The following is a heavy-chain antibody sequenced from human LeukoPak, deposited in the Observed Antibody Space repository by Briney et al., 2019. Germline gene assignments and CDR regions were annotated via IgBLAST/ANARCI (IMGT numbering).Heavy chain of an antibody. CDR2: ISAYNGNT. V-gene: IGHV1-18*01. CDR3: CIKLHGSPLFDY. J-gene: IGHJ4*02. CDR1: VYTFSSYG. D-gene: IGHD1-14*01. Sequence: ASVKVSCKASVYTFSSYGIICVGQAPGQGLEWMGWISAYNGNTNYAQKLQGKVTMTTDTSTSTAYMELTSRRSDYTAVDERCIKLHGSPLFDYWAQGTLVTVSS.